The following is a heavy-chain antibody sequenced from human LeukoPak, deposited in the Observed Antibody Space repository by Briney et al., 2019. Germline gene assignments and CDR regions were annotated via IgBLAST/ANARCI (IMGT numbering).Heavy chain of an antibody. CDR2: ANYSGCT. V-gene: IGHV4-39*02. Sequence: SLTLSLTCTVSGGSISSSTYYWGWIRQPPGKGLEWIGRANYSGCTYYNPSLKSRVTMTVDTSKNQFSLKLSCVTAADTAVYYCARDDSAFHLGALDYYYGMDVWGQGTTVTVSS. J-gene: IGHJ6*02. CDR3: ARDDSAFHLGALDYYYGMDV. D-gene: IGHD1-26*01. CDR1: GGSISSSTYY.